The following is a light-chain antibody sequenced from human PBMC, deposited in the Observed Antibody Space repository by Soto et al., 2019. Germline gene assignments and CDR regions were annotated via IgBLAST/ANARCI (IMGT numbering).Light chain of an antibody. CDR3: QQAGGK. Sequence: DFQMTQSPSFVSASVGDRVTMTCRASQGISKWLAWYQQKPGKAPNLLIYGASNLQSGVPSRFSGSGSGTDFTLTISSLQPEDSATFYCQQAGGKFGQGTKVEIK. CDR2: GAS. CDR1: QGISKW. J-gene: IGKJ1*01. V-gene: IGKV1-12*01.